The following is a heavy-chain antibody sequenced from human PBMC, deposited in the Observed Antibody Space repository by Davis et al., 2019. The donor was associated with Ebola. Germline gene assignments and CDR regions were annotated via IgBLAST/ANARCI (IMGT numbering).Heavy chain of an antibody. CDR3: AKGQSVWVTAAVHY. V-gene: IGHV3-23*01. D-gene: IGHD2-2*01. CDR2: IGASDHNT. J-gene: IGHJ4*02. CDR1: GFTLRTYA. Sequence: CPASGFTLRTYAMHSVRQAHAEGLEWVSVIGASDHNTYYADSVKGRFTISRDNAKNTLYLQMTSLRAEDTAMYYFAKGQSVWVTAAVHYWGQGTLVTVSS.